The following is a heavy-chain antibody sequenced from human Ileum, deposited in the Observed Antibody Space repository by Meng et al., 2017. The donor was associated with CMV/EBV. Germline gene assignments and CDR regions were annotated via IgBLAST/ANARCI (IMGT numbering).Heavy chain of an antibody. V-gene: IGHV3-69-1*01. CDR3: ARDNDFTNYY. Sequence: GGSLRLSCAASGFNFRGYSMNWVRQAPGKGLEWGSSINSLYTIYYLDSVKGRFTISRDNAENSLYLQMNSLRADDTAVYYCARDNDFTNYYWGQGTLVTVSS. D-gene: IGHD4-11*01. J-gene: IGHJ4*02. CDR1: GFNFRGYS. CDR2: INSLYTI.